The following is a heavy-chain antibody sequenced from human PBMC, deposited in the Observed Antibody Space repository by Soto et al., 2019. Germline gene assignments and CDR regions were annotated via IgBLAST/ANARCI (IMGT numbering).Heavy chain of an antibody. Sequence: ASVKVSCKASGYTFTSYDINWVRQATGQGLEWMGWMNPNSGNTGYAQKFQGRVTMTTDTSTSTAYMELRSLRSDDTAVYYCARGRQWLVYDAFDIWGQATMVTVSS. CDR3: ARGRQWLVYDAFDI. D-gene: IGHD6-19*01. CDR2: MNPNSGNT. V-gene: IGHV1-8*01. CDR1: GYTFTSYD. J-gene: IGHJ3*02.